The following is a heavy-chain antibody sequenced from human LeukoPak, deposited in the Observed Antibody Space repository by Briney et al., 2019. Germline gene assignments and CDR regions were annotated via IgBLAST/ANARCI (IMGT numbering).Heavy chain of an antibody. CDR1: GGSISSGGYY. D-gene: IGHD2-15*01. V-gene: IGHV4-31*03. CDR2: IYYSGST. J-gene: IGHJ4*02. CDR3: ARDCSGGSCHGDY. Sequence: SQTLSLTCTVSGGSISSGGYYWSWIRQHPGKGLEWIGYIYYSGSTYYNPSLKSRATISVDKSKNQFSLKLSSVTAADTAVYYCARDCSGGSCHGDYWGQGTLVTVSS.